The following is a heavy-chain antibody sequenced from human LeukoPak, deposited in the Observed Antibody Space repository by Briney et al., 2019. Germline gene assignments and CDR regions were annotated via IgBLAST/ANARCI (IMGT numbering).Heavy chain of an antibody. Sequence: SETLSLTCAVYGGSSSGYYWSWIRQPPGKGLEWIGEINHSGSTNYNPSLKSRVTISVDTSKNQFSLKLSSVTAADTAVYYCARGISKVPRPAPYYKRWFDPWGQGTLVTVSS. V-gene: IGHV4-34*01. CDR3: ARGISKVPRPAPYYKRWFDP. J-gene: IGHJ5*02. D-gene: IGHD2-2*01. CDR2: INHSGST. CDR1: GGSSSGYY.